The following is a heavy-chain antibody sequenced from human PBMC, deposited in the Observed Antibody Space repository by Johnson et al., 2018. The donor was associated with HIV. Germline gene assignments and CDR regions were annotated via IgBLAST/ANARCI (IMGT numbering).Heavy chain of an antibody. J-gene: IGHJ3*02. CDR2: ISASGSST. CDR3: AKDPVARGFVFDGFDI. D-gene: IGHD5-12*01. V-gene: IGHV3-23*04. CDR1: GFTFNTYA. Sequence: EVQLVESGGGLAQPWGSLRLSCAASGFTFNTYAMTWVRQAPGQGLEWVSGISASGSSTYYADSVKGRFTISRDNSKNSLYLQMNSLRAEDTAVYYCAKDPVARGFVFDGFDIWGQGTMVTVSS.